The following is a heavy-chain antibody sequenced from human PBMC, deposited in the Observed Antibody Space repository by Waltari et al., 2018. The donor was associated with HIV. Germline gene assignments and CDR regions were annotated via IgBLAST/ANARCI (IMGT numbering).Heavy chain of an antibody. CDR1: GGSFSGYY. D-gene: IGHD3-3*01. Sequence: QVQLQQWGAGLLKPSETLSLTCAVYGGSFSGYYWSWIRQPPGKGREWIGEINHSGSTNYNPSLKSRVTISVDTSKNQFSLKLSSVTAADTAVYYCARGQWDTIFGVVINHPHSRFDPWGQGTLVTVSS. V-gene: IGHV4-34*01. CDR3: ARGQWDTIFGVVINHPHSRFDP. J-gene: IGHJ5*02. CDR2: INHSGST.